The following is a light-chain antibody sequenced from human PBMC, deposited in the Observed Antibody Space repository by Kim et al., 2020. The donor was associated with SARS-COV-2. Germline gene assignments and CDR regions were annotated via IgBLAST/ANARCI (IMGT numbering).Light chain of an antibody. J-gene: IGKJ4*01. V-gene: IGKV1-33*01. CDR2: HAS. Sequence: DIQMTQSPSSLSASVGDRVTITCQASQAITFYLNWYQQKPGKAPKLLIQHASSLETGVPSRFSGSGSGTDFTFTISSLQPEDIATYYCQQYDNLPLTFGGGTKVDIK. CDR1: QAITFY. CDR3: QQYDNLPLT.